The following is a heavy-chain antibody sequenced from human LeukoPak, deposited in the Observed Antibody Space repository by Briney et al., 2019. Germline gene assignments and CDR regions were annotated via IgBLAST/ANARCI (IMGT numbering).Heavy chain of an antibody. V-gene: IGHV3-9*01. CDR2: ISWNSGSI. CDR1: GFTFDDYA. Sequence: GGSLRLSCAASGFTFDDYAMHWVRQAPGKGLEWVSGISWNSGSIGYADSVKGRFTISRDNAKNSLYLQMNSLRAEDTAVYYCARYGDPLDAFDIWGQGTMVTVSS. CDR3: ARYGDPLDAFDI. J-gene: IGHJ3*02. D-gene: IGHD4-17*01.